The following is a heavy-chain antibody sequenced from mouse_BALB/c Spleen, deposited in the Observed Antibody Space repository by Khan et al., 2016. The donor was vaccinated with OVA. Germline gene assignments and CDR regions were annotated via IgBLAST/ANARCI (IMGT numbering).Heavy chain of an antibody. J-gene: IGHJ3*01. V-gene: IGHV3-8*02. CDR3: TRATYKYAFAY. CDR1: GDSITSGF. Sequence: EVELVESGPSLVQPSQTLSLTCSVTGDSITSGFWSWVRKFPGNKLEYMGYMIYSGYTYYNPSLKGRFSITRHTSKHHYYLQLNSVTTEDTATYQCTRATYKYAFAYWGQGALVTVSA. CDR2: MIYSGYT. D-gene: IGHD1-3*01.